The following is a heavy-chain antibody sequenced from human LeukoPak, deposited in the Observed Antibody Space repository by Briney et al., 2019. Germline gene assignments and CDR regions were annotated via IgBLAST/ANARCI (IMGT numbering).Heavy chain of an antibody. D-gene: IGHD1-7*01. Sequence: GRSLRLSCAASGFTFSSYGMHWVRQAPGKGLEWVAVISYDGSNKYYADSVKGRFTISRDNSKNTLYLQMNSPRAEDTAVYYCAKDLKLGDNWNYGFGLDYWGQGTLVTVSS. J-gene: IGHJ4*02. CDR3: AKDLKLGDNWNYGFGLDY. CDR1: GFTFSSYG. V-gene: IGHV3-30*18. CDR2: ISYDGSNK.